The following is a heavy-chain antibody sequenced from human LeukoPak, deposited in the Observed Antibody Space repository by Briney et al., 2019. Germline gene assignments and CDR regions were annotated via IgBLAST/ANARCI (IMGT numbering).Heavy chain of an antibody. Sequence: GGSLRLSCAASRFTFTSYWMSWVRQAAGKGLGWVAKIKQDGSEKYYVDSVKGRFTISRDNAKSSLDLQLNSLRGEDTGVYYCSREHAFDIWGRGTMVSVSS. CDR1: RFTFTSYW. CDR3: SREHAFDI. V-gene: IGHV3-7*01. J-gene: IGHJ3*02. CDR2: IKQDGSEK.